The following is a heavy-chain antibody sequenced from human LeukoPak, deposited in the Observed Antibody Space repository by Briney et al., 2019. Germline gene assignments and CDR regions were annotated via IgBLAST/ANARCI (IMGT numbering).Heavy chain of an antibody. CDR3: AKVAPYGSGSYPDY. CDR2: ISSSGSTI. D-gene: IGHD3-10*01. J-gene: IGHJ4*02. CDR1: GFTFSDYY. V-gene: IGHV3-11*01. Sequence: PGGSLRLSCAASGFTFSDYYMSWIRQAPGKGLEWVSYISSSGSTIYYADSVKGRFTISKDNSKNTLYLQMNSLRAEDTAVYYCAKVAPYGSGSYPDYWGQGTLVTVSS.